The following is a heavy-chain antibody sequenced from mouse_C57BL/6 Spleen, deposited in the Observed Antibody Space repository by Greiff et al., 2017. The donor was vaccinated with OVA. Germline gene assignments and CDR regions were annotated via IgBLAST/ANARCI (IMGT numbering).Heavy chain of an antibody. D-gene: IGHD2-4*01. CDR2: IRLKSDNYAT. V-gene: IGHV6-3*01. CDR3: PSTMITHYFDY. CDR1: GFSFSNYW. J-gene: IGHJ2*01. Sequence: EVKLMESGGGLVQPGGSMKLSCVASGFSFSNYWMNWVRQSPEKGLEWVAQIRLKSDNYATHYAESVKGRFTISRDDSKSSVYLQMNNLRAEDTGIYYCPSTMITHYFDYWGQGTTLTVSS.